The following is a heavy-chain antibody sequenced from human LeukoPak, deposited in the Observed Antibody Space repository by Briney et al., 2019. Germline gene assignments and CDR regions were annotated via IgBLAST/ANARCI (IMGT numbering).Heavy chain of an antibody. D-gene: IGHD5-12*01. CDR1: GFAFSSYA. J-gene: IGHJ4*02. CDR3: ASFSGQVATMGDY. CDR2: ISSSSSYI. V-gene: IGHV3-21*01. Sequence: GGSLRLSCAASGFAFSSYAMHWVRQAPGKGLEWVSSISSSSSYIYYADSVKGRFTISRDNAKNSLYLQMNSLRAEDTAVYYCASFSGQVATMGDYWGQGTLVTVSS.